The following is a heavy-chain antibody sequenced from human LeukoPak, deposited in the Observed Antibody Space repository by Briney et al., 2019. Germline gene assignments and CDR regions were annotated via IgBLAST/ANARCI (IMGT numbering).Heavy chain of an antibody. CDR1: GGSISSYY. CDR3: ARDQYSGSLDY. J-gene: IGHJ4*02. CDR2: LSSTGST. V-gene: IGHV4-4*07. Sequence: SETLSLTCTVSGGSISSYYWTWIRQPAGKGLEWVGRLSSTGSTNYNPSLKSRVTMSVDTSKNQFSLKLSSVTAADTAVYYCARDQYSGSLDYWGQGTLVTVPS. D-gene: IGHD1-26*01.